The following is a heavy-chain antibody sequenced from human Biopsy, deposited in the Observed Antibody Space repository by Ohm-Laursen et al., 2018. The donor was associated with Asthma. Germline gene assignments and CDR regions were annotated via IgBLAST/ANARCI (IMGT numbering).Heavy chain of an antibody. Sequence: ASVKVSCKTSGYTFNSAGITWVRQAPGQGLEWMGGIIPMFGTTNYAQKLQDRVTTITDTSTSTAYMELRSLRSDDTAVYFCARAVDYSHYYGIDVWGQGTTVTVS. D-gene: IGHD3-10*01. CDR2: IIPMFGTT. J-gene: IGHJ6*02. CDR1: GYTFNSAG. CDR3: ARAVDYSHYYGIDV. V-gene: IGHV1-18*01.